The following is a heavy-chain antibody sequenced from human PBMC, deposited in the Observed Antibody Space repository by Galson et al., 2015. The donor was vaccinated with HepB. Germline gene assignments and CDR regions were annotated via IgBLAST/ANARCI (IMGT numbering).Heavy chain of an antibody. J-gene: IGHJ6*03. CDR2: INPSGGST. CDR1: GYTFTSYY. D-gene: IGHD1-14*01. CDR3: ARDEPSRYYYYYMDV. V-gene: IGHV1-46*04. Sequence: SVKVSCKASGYTFTSYYMHWVRQAPGQGLEWVGIINPSGGSTTYAQKLQGRVTMTRDTSTSTVYMELSSLRSDDTAVYYCARDEPSRYYYYYMDVWGKGTTVTVSS.